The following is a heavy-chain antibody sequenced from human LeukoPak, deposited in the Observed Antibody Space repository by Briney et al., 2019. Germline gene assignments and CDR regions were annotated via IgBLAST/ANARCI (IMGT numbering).Heavy chain of an antibody. Sequence: PGGSLRLSCAASGFTFSSYSMNWVRQAPGKGLEWVSSISSSSSYIYYADSVKGRFTISRDNAKNSLYLQMNSLRAEDTAAYYCARDHPQDSSGYYYYYYGMDVWGQGTTVTVSS. CDR2: ISSSSSYI. J-gene: IGHJ6*02. D-gene: IGHD3-22*01. CDR1: GFTFSSYS. V-gene: IGHV3-21*01. CDR3: ARDHPQDSSGYYYYYYGMDV.